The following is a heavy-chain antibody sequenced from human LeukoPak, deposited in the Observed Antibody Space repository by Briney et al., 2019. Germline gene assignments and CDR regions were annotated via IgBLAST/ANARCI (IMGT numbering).Heavy chain of an antibody. CDR3: AREPIVVVPAVYYYYYMDV. J-gene: IGHJ6*03. V-gene: IGHV3-21*01. D-gene: IGHD2-2*01. CDR2: ISSSSSYI. Sequence: GGSLRLSCAASGFTFSSYSMNWVRQAPGKGLEWVSSISSSSSYIYYADSVKGRFTISRDNAKNSLYLQMNSLRAEDTAVYYCAREPIVVVPAVYYYYYMDVWGKGTTVTVSS. CDR1: GFTFSSYS.